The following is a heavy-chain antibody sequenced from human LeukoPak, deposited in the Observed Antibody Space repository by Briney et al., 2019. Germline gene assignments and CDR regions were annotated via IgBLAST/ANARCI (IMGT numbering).Heavy chain of an antibody. D-gene: IGHD6-19*01. CDR1: GYTFTTYY. CDR2: INPSGGTT. J-gene: IGHJ4*02. V-gene: IGHV1-46*01. Sequence: ASVKVSCKTSGYTFTTYYMHWVRQAPGQGLEWMGIINPSGGTTNYAQKFQGRVTMTRDTSTTTLYMEPSSLSSEDTAVYYCARGRPGSGWSFDYWGQGTLVTVSS. CDR3: ARGRPGSGWSFDY.